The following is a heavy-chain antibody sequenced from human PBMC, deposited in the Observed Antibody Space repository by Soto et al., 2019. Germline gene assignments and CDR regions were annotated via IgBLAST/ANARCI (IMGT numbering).Heavy chain of an antibody. CDR3: ARARESSWPKWFDP. J-gene: IGHJ5*02. CDR1: GFTFSSYS. D-gene: IGHD6-13*01. V-gene: IGHV3-21*01. CDR2: ISSSSSYI. Sequence: PGGSLRLSCAASGFTFSSYSMNWVRQAPGKGLEWVSSISSSSSYIYYADSVKGRFTISRDNAKNSLYLQMNSLRAEDTAVYYCARARESSWPKWFDPWGQGTLVTVSS.